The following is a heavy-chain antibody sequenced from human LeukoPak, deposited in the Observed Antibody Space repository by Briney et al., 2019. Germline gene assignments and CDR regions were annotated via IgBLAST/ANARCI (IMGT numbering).Heavy chain of an antibody. D-gene: IGHD5-12*01. V-gene: IGHV5-51*01. CDR3: ARVQYSGYEGGSSGFDY. CDR2: IYPGDSDT. CDR1: GYSFTSYW. J-gene: IGHJ4*02. Sequence: RGESLKISCKGSGYSFTSYWIGWVRQMPGKGLEWMGIIYPGDSDTRYSPSFQGQVTISADKSISTAYLQWSSLKASDTAMYYCARVQYSGYEGGSSGFDYWGQGTLVTVSS.